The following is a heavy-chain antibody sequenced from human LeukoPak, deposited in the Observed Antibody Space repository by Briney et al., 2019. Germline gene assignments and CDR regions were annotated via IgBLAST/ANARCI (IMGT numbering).Heavy chain of an antibody. CDR1: GFTFSSYS. J-gene: IGHJ4*02. V-gene: IGHV3-21*01. D-gene: IGHD3-22*01. CDR3: ARAYYDSSGYYQD. CDR2: ISSSSSYI. Sequence: GGSLRLSRAASGFTFSSYSMNWVRQAPGKGLEWVSSISSSSSYISYADSLKGRFTISRDNAKNSLYLKMNSLRAEDTAVYYCARAYYDSSGYYQDWGQGTLVTVSS.